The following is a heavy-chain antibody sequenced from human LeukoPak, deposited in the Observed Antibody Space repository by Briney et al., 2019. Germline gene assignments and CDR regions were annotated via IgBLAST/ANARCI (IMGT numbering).Heavy chain of an antibody. CDR3: ARGVETGVDCFDP. D-gene: IGHD3-3*01. CDR1: GFTFNSYW. J-gene: IGHJ5*02. Sequence: GGSLRLSCVASGFTFNSYWMTWVRQAPGKGLEWVAKIKKDGSETYYVDSVKGRFTIARDNAKNSLYLQMNSLRGEDTAVYYCARGVETGVDCFDPWGQGTLVTVSS. V-gene: IGHV3-7*01. CDR2: IKKDGSET.